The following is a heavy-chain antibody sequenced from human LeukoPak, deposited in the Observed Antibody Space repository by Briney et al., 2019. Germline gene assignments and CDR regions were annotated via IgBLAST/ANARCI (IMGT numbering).Heavy chain of an antibody. CDR1: GFTFSTSG. D-gene: IGHD1-14*01. J-gene: IGHJ4*02. Sequence: GGSLRLSCAASGFTFSTSGMNWVRPAPDKGLEWVAIISYDKSKTYYADTVKGRFTISRDNSKNTLYLQMNRLRAEYTCVYYCAKGGGITDYARFDYWGQGTLVTVSS. CDR3: AKGGGITDYARFDY. V-gene: IGHV3-30*18. CDR2: ISYDKSKT.